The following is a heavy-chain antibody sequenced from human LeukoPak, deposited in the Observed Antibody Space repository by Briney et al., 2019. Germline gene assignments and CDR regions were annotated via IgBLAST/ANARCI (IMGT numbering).Heavy chain of an antibody. CDR3: ARGFADFVWGSYPSSY. J-gene: IGHJ4*02. Sequence: PGGSLRLSCAASGFTFSSYSMNWVRQAPGKGLEWVSSITGSSSYIHYADSVKGRFTISRDNAKNSPYLQMNSLRAEDTAVYYCARGFADFVWGSYPSSYWGQGILVTVSS. CDR1: GFTFSSYS. D-gene: IGHD3-16*02. V-gene: IGHV3-21*01. CDR2: ITGSSSYI.